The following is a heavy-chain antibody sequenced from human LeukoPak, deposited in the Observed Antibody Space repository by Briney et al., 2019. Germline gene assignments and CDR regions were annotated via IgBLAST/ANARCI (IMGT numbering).Heavy chain of an antibody. D-gene: IGHD6-13*01. CDR1: GFTFSSYS. J-gene: IGHJ3*02. Sequence: GGSLRLSCAASGFTFSSYSMNWVRQAPGKGLGWVSSISSSSSYIYYADSVKGRFTISRDNAKNSLYLQMNSLRAEDTAVYYCARDDGTAGVAFDIWGQGTMVTVSS. CDR2: ISSSSSYI. V-gene: IGHV3-21*01. CDR3: ARDDGTAGVAFDI.